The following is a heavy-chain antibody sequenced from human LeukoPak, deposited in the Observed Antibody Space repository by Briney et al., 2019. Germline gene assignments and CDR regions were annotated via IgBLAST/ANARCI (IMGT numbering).Heavy chain of an antibody. V-gene: IGHV4-59*01. D-gene: IGHD3-22*01. CDR1: GFTFNLAW. Sequence: GSLRLSCAASGFTFNLAWMSWIRQRPGKGLEWIGCLYNSGITNYNPSLKSRVTISVDASKNQFSLNLSSVTAADTAIYYCARVPDDYYDSGGRFSRYWYFDLWGRGTLVTVSS. CDR2: LYNSGIT. J-gene: IGHJ2*01. CDR3: ARVPDDYYDSGGRFSRYWYFDL.